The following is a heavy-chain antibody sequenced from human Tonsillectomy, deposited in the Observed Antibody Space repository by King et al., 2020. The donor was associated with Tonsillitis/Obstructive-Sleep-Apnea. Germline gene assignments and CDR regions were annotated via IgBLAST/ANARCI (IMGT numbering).Heavy chain of an antibody. V-gene: IGHV5-51*01. J-gene: IGHJ4*02. CDR3: ARHLTDDCRSTNCYAGFDN. D-gene: IGHD2-2*01. CDR2: IYPADSHT. CDR1: GYSFITYW. Sequence: QLVQSGAEVKKPGESLKISCKGSGYSFITYWIGWVRQMPGKGLEWMGIIYPADSHTIYSPSFQGQVTISADKSISTAYLQWSSLKASDSAMYYCARHLTDDCRSTNCYAGFDNWGQGTLVTVPS.